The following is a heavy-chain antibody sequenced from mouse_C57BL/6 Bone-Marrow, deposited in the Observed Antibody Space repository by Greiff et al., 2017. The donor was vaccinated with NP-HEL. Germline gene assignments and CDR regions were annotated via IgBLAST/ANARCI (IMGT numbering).Heavy chain of an antibody. CDR1: GYTFTSYG. CDR2: IYPRSGNT. D-gene: IGHD2-3*01. CDR3: ARGGYYGGTY. Sequence: VMLVESGAELARPGASVKLSCKASGYTFTSYGISWVKQRTGQGLEWIGEIYPRSGNTYYNEKFKGKATLTADKSSSTAYMELRSLTSEDSAVYFCARGGYYGGTYWGQGTLVTVSA. V-gene: IGHV1-81*01. J-gene: IGHJ3*01.